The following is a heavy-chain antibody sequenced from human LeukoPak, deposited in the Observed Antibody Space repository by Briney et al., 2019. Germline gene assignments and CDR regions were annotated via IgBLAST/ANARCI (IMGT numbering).Heavy chain of an antibody. CDR1: GGSLSSFY. D-gene: IGHD3-9*01. CDR3: SRVSDWYVGGPTGREYYFDY. CDR2: IYYTGST. J-gene: IGHJ4*02. V-gene: IGHV4-59*01. Sequence: SETLSLTCTVSGGSLSSFYWSWIGQPPGKALEWIGNIYYTGSTNYNPSLRSRVTISVDTSKNQFSLKLSSVTAADTAVYYCSRVSDWYVGGPTGREYYFDYWGQRTLVTVSS.